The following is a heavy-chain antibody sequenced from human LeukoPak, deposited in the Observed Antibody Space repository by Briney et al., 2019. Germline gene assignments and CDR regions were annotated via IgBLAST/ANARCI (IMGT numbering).Heavy chain of an antibody. CDR2: IYPGDSDT. J-gene: IGHJ4*02. CDR1: GYSFATYW. V-gene: IGHV5-51*01. D-gene: IGHD4-11*01. CDR3: ARHAPSYGNYVFDY. Sequence: GESLKISCKGSGYSFATYWIGWVRQMPGKGLEWMGIIYPGDSDTRYSPSFQGQVTISADKSIGTAYLQWSSLKASDTAMYYCARHAPSYGNYVFDYWGQGTLVTVSS.